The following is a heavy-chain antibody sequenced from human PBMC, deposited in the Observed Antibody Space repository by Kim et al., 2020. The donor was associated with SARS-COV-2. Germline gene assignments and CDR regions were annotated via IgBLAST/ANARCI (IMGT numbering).Heavy chain of an antibody. D-gene: IGHD2-2*01. V-gene: IGHV3-23*01. J-gene: IGHJ4*02. CDR3: AKDHLCSSTSCHFDY. CDR1: GFTFSSYA. CDR2: ISGSGGST. Sequence: GGSLRLSCAASGFTFSSYAMSWVRQAPRKGLEWVSAISGSGGSTYYADSVKGRFTISRDNSKNTMYLQMNSLRAEDTAVYYCAKDHLCSSTSCHFDYWGQGTLVTVSS.